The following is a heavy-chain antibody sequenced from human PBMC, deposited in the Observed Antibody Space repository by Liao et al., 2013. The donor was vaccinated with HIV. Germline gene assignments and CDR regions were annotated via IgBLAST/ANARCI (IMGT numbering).Heavy chain of an antibody. D-gene: IGHD6-13*01. V-gene: IGHV4-39*07. CDR1: GGSVNSGGYS. CDR3: ARDNAPQQLAEPNGP. J-gene: IGHJ5*02. Sequence: QVLLQESGPGLVRPSQTLSLTCTVSGGSVNSGGYSWGWIRQPPGKGLELIGSIYYSGSTYYNPSLKSRVTISVDMSKNQFSLKLRSVTAADTAIYYCARDNAPQQLAEPNGPWSQGTLVTVSS. CDR2: IYYSGST.